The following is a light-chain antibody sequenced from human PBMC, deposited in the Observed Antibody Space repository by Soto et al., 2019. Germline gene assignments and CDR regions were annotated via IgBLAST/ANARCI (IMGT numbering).Light chain of an antibody. CDR1: QGIRNA. J-gene: IGKJ1*01. V-gene: IGKV1-17*01. CDR2: AAS. Sequence: DIQMTQSPSSLSASVGDRVTITCRASQGIRNALVWYQQTPGKAPKRLIYAASSLQSGVPSRFSGSGSGTEFTLTISSLQPEDSATYYCLQHNSYPWTFGQGTKVEIK. CDR3: LQHNSYPWT.